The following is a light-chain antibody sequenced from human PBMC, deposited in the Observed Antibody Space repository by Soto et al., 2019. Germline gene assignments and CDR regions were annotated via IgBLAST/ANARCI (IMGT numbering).Light chain of an antibody. J-gene: IGLJ1*01. CDR3: SLYTSRVSYI. Sequence: QSVLTQPASVSGSPGQSVTISCTGTSSDVGGYHYVSWYQQHPDKAPKLMIYDVSNRPSGVSNRFSGSKSGNTASLTISGPQAEDEADYYCSLYTSRVSYIFGTGTKVTGL. V-gene: IGLV2-14*03. CDR2: DVS. CDR1: SSDVGGYHY.